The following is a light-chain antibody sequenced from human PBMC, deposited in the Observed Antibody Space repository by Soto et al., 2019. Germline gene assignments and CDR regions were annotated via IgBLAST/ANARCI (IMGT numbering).Light chain of an antibody. J-gene: IGKJ4*01. CDR2: AAS. Sequence: AIRMAQSPSSFSASTGDTVTIACRASQDIGSVLAWYQQKPGKAPKIVIYAASSLQSGVPSRFSGSRSGTDFTLTISSLQPEDFATYYCQQANSFPLTLGGGTKVDIK. CDR3: QQANSFPLT. V-gene: IGKV1-8*01. CDR1: QDIGSV.